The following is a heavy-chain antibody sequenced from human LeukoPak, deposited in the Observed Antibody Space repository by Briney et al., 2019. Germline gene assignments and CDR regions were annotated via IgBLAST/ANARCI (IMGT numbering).Heavy chain of an antibody. CDR2: ISGTGGGT. CDR3: AREQVDGPLGY. J-gene: IGHJ4*02. CDR1: GFTFGNYG. Sequence: GGSLRLSCAASGFTFGNYGMTWVRQAPGKGLEWVATISGTGGGTYYADSVKGRFTVSRDNSKNTLYLQMNSLRAEDTAVYYCAREQVDGPLGYWGQGTLVTVSS. D-gene: IGHD6-19*01. V-gene: IGHV3-23*01.